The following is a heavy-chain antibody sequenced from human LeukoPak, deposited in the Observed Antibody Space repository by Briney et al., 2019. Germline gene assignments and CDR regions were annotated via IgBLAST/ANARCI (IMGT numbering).Heavy chain of an antibody. CDR1: GGSFSGYY. D-gene: IGHD3-22*01. Sequence: PSETLSLTCAVYGGSFSGYYRSWIRQPPGKGLEWIGEINHSGSTNYNPSLKSRVTISVDTSKNQFSLKLSSVTAADTAAYYCARGGPAPDSSGYYYFDYWGQGTLVTVSS. J-gene: IGHJ4*02. V-gene: IGHV4-34*01. CDR3: ARGGPAPDSSGYYYFDY. CDR2: INHSGST.